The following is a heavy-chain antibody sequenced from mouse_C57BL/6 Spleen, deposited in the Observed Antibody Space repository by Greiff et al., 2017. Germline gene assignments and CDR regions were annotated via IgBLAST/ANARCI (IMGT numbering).Heavy chain of an antibody. J-gene: IGHJ4*01. Sequence: QVQLQQSGPELVKPGASVKISCKASGYAFSSSWMNWVKQRPGKGLEWIGRIYPGDGDTNYNGKFKGKATLTADKSSSTAYMQLSSLTSEDSAVXYCARWACGNYEAMDDWGQGTSVTVSA. CDR2: IYPGDGDT. CDR1: GYAFSSSW. D-gene: IGHD2-1*01. V-gene: IGHV1-82*01. CDR3: ARWACGNYEAMDD.